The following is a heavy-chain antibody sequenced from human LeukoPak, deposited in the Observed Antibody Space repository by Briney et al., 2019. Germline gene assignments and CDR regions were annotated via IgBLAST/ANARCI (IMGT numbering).Heavy chain of an antibody. Sequence: SETLSLTCTVSGGSISSYYWSWIRQPAGKGLEWIGRTYSSGSTNYNPSLKSRVTMSVDTSKNQFSLKLSSVTAADTAVYYCARGQYHLLYWYFDLWGRGTLVTVSS. CDR1: GGSISSYY. V-gene: IGHV4-4*07. D-gene: IGHD2-2*01. J-gene: IGHJ2*01. CDR3: ARGQYHLLYWYFDL. CDR2: TYSSGST.